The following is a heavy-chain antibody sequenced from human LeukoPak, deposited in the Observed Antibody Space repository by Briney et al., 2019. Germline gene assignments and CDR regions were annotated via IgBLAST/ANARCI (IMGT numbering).Heavy chain of an antibody. V-gene: IGHV4-31*03. J-gene: IGHJ6*02. D-gene: IGHD2-15*01. CDR2: IYYSGST. CDR3: ARDSRYCSGGSCSDSTYYYYYYGMDV. CDR1: GGSISSGDYY. Sequence: SQTLSLTCTVSGGSISSGDYYWSWIRQHPGKGLEWIGYIYYSGSTYYNPSLKSRVTISVDTSKNQYSLKLSSVTAADTAVYYCARDSRYCSGGSCSDSTYYYYYYGMDVWGQGTTVTVSS.